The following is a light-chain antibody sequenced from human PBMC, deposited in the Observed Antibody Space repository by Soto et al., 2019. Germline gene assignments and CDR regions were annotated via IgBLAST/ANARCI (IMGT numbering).Light chain of an antibody. CDR1: SSNIGAGYD. V-gene: IGLV1-40*01. Sequence: QSVLTQPPSVSGAPGQRVTISCTGSSSNIGAGYDVHWYQQLPGTAPKLLIYGNSNRPSGVPDRFSGSKSGTSASLAITGLQAEDEADYYSQSYDSSLSGPWVFGTGTKVTVL. CDR3: QSYDSSLSGPWV. J-gene: IGLJ1*01. CDR2: GNS.